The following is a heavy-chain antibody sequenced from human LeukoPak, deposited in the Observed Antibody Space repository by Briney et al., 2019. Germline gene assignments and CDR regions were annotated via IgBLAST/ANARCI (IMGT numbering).Heavy chain of an antibody. CDR2: VVHGGST. D-gene: IGHD5-12*01. V-gene: IGHV4-34*01. Sequence: SETLSLTCAVYGGSFSGYYWSWIRQPPGKGLEWIGEVVHGGSTDYNPSLKSRVTISVDKSKNQFSLRLSSVTTADTAVYYCARGREYTGYDLYYWGQGTLVTVSS. CDR3: ARGREYTGYDLYY. J-gene: IGHJ4*02. CDR1: GGSFSGYY.